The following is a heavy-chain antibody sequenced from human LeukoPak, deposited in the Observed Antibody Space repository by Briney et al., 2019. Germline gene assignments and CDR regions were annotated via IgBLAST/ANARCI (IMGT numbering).Heavy chain of an antibody. V-gene: IGHV3-23*01. J-gene: IGHJ3*02. Sequence: GGSLRLSCAASGFTFSSYAMSWVRQAPGKGLEWVSAISGSGGSTYYADSVKGRFTISRDNSKNTLYLQMNSLRAEDTAVYYCAKGDDFWSGYYTSDAFDIWGQGTMVTVSS. CDR1: GFTFSSYA. D-gene: IGHD3-3*01. CDR3: AKGDDFWSGYYTSDAFDI. CDR2: ISGSGGST.